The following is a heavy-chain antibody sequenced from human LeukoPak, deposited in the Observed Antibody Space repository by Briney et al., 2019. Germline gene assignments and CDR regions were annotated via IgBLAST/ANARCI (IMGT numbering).Heavy chain of an antibody. J-gene: IGHJ6*02. Sequence: SQTLSLTCTVSGGSHSSGGYYWSWIPQPPGKGLEWIGYIYDSGCTHYNTSLKSRVSISEDKSKNQFSLKLSSVTAADTAVYYCARDRPLRDIDYYCYGMDVWGQGATVTVSS. CDR3: ARDRPLRDIDYYCYGMDV. CDR1: GGSHSSGGYY. V-gene: IGHV4-31*03. CDR2: IYDSGCT. D-gene: IGHD3-16*01.